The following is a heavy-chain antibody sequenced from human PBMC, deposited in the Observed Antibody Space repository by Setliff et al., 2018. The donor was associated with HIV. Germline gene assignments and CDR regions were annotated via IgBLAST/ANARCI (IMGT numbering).Heavy chain of an antibody. CDR1: GGSISSYH. V-gene: IGHV4-59*01. D-gene: IGHD3-9*01. CDR2: IYYSGST. Sequence: SETLSLTCTVSGGSISSYHWSWIRQPPGKGLEWIGYIYYSGSTNYNPSLKSRVTISVDTSKNQFSLKLSSVTAADTAVYYCARGGTLRYFDWSLDCWGQGTLVTVSS. J-gene: IGHJ4*02. CDR3: ARGGTLRYFDWSLDC.